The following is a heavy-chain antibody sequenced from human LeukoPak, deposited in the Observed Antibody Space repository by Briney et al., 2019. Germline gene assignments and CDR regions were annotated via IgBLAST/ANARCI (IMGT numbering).Heavy chain of an antibody. CDR1: GYTFTSYD. CDR3: ARVRDSSSWYDY. V-gene: IGHV1-8*01. J-gene: IGHJ4*02. D-gene: IGHD6-13*01. CDR2: MNPNSGNT. Sequence: ASVKVSCKASGYTFTSYDINWVRQATGQGLEWMGWMNPNSGNTGYAQKFQGRVTMTRNTSISTAYMELSSLRSEDTAVYYCARVRDSSSWYDYWDQGTLVTVSS.